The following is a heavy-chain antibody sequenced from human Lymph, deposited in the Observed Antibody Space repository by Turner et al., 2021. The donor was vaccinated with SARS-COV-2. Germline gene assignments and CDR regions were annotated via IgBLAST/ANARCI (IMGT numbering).Heavy chain of an antibody. CDR3: AKVRSIFGVVIGGMDV. CDR2: ISYYGSNK. Sequence: QVQLVESGGGVVQPGRSLRLSCAASGFTCSSYGMHWVRQAPGKGLEWVAVISYYGSNKYYADSVKGLFTISRDNTKKTLYLQMNSLRAEDTAVYYCAKVRSIFGVVIGGMDVWGQGTTVTVS. V-gene: IGHV3-30*18. J-gene: IGHJ6*02. D-gene: IGHD3-3*01. CDR1: GFTCSSYG.